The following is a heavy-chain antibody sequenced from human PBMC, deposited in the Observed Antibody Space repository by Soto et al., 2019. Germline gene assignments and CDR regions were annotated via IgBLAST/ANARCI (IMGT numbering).Heavy chain of an antibody. V-gene: IGHV2-5*02. D-gene: IGHD3-22*01. Sequence: QITLKESGPPLVKPTQPLTLTCTFSGFSLSTSGVGVGWIRQPPGKALEWLALIYWDDDKRYSPSLKSRLTIPKDTSKNQVVLTMTNMDPVDTATYYCAHSSGDSSGYPYYFDYWGQGTLVTVSS. J-gene: IGHJ4*02. CDR2: IYWDDDK. CDR3: AHSSGDSSGYPYYFDY. CDR1: GFSLSTSGVG.